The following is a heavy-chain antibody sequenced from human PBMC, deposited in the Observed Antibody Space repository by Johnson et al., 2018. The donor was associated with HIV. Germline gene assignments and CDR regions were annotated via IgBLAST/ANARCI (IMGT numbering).Heavy chain of an antibody. J-gene: IGHJ3*02. V-gene: IGHV3-7*05. CDR2: IKEDESEK. CDR1: GFTFSSYW. Sequence: VQLVESGGGLVQPGGSLRLSCAASGFTFSSYWMSWVRQAPGKGLEFVANIKEDESEKSYVESVKGRFTISRDNANNLMYLQMSSLRAEDTAVYYCARDPGYSSFDIWGQGAMVIVS. CDR3: ARDPGYSSFDI. D-gene: IGHD6-13*01.